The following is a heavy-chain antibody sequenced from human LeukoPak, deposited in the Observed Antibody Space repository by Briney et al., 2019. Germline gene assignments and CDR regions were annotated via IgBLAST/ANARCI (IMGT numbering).Heavy chain of an antibody. J-gene: IGHJ4*02. CDR2: ISSSSSYI. CDR3: ARDRGYYDSSGYCFDY. V-gene: IGHV3-21*01. D-gene: IGHD3-22*01. CDR1: GFTFSSYS. Sequence: GGSLRLSRAASGFTFSSYSMNWVRQAPGKGLEWVSSISSSSSYIYYADSVKGRFTISRDNAKNSLYLQMNSLRAEDTAVYYCARDRGYYDSSGYCFDYWGQGTLVTVSS.